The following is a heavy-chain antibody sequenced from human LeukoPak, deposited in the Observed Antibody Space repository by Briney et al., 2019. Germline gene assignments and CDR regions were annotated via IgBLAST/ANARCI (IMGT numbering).Heavy chain of an antibody. CDR3: AKGPDIVVVPAAMLDP. J-gene: IGHJ5*02. CDR1: GFTFSSYA. V-gene: IGHV3-23*01. D-gene: IGHD2-2*01. Sequence: GGSLRLSCAASGFTFSSYAMSWVRQAPGKGLEWDSAISGSGGSTHYADSVKGRFTISRDNSKNTLYLQMNSLRAEDTAVYYCAKGPDIVVVPAAMLDPWGQGTLVTVSS. CDR2: ISGSGGST.